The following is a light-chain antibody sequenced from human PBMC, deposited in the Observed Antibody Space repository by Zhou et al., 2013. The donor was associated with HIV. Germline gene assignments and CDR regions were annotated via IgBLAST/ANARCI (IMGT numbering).Light chain of an antibody. CDR1: QSVSKS. V-gene: IGKV3-20*01. Sequence: EIVLTQSPATLSLSLGERATLSCRASQSVSKSLAWYQQRPGQSPRLLIYDSSNRATGIPDRFSGSGSGTDFTLTISRLEPEDFAVYYCQQYGNSPKWTFGQGTKVEIK. J-gene: IGKJ1*01. CDR3: QQYGNSPKWT. CDR2: DSS.